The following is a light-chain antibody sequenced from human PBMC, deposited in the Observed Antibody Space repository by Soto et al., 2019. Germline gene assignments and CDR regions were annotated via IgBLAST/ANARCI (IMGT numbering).Light chain of an antibody. J-gene: IGKJ1*01. CDR3: QQCGSSPQT. CDR1: QSVSSSY. CDR2: GAS. V-gene: IGKV3-20*01. Sequence: EIVLTQSPGTLSLSPGERATLSYRASQSVSSSYLAWYQQKPGQAPRLLIYGASSRATGIPDRFSGSGSGTDFTLTVSRLEPEDFAVYYCQQCGSSPQTFGQGTEVEVK.